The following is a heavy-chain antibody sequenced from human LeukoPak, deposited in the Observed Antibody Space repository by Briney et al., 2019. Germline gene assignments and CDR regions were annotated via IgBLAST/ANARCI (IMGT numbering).Heavy chain of an antibody. CDR3: ARGAGLAAAGTYY. CDR2: INPNSGGT. CDR1: GYTFTGYY. Sequence: ASVKVSCMASGYTFTGYYMNWVRQAPGQGLEWMGWINPNSGGTNYAQKFQGRVTMTRDTSISTAYMDLSRLRSDDTAVYYCARGAGLAAAGTYYWGQGTLVTVSS. J-gene: IGHJ4*02. D-gene: IGHD6-13*01. V-gene: IGHV1-2*02.